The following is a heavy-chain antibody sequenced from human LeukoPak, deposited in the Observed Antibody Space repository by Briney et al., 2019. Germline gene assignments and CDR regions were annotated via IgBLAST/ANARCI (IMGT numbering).Heavy chain of an antibody. Sequence: ASAKVSCKASGYTFTSYGISWVRQAPGQGLEWMGWINPNSGGTNYAQKFQGRVTMTRDTSISTAYMELSRLRSDDTAVYYCARDPSSGWYLGAEGFDYWGQGTLVTVSS. D-gene: IGHD6-19*01. J-gene: IGHJ4*02. CDR2: INPNSGGT. V-gene: IGHV1-2*02. CDR1: GYTFTSYG. CDR3: ARDPSSGWYLGAEGFDY.